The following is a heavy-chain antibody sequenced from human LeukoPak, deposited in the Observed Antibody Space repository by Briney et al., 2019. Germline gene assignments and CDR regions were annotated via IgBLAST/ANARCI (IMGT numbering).Heavy chain of an antibody. D-gene: IGHD1-26*01. V-gene: IGHV1-18*01. J-gene: IGHJ3*02. Sequence: GASVKVSCKTSGYSENFYGITWVRQVAGQGLEWMGWIGAYNGNTNYAQKLQGRVTMTTDTSTSTAYMELRSLRSDDTAIYYCARGIDSGSPPLGTFEIWGQGTMVTVSS. CDR2: IGAYNGNT. CDR1: GYSENFYG. CDR3: ARGIDSGSPPLGTFEI.